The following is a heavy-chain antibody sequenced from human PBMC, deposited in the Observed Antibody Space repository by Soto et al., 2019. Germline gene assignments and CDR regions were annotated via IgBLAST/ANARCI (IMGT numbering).Heavy chain of an antibody. J-gene: IGHJ6*02. D-gene: IGHD3-10*01. V-gene: IGHV3-53*04. Sequence: GSLSLCCSASGFTVSCNYMIWVRQAPGKGLEWVSVIYSGGSTYYADSVKGRFTISRHNSKNTLYLQMNSLRAEDTAVYYCASGGGPVIYYYGMDVWGQGTTVTVSS. CDR1: GFTVSCNY. CDR3: ASGGGPVIYYYGMDV. CDR2: IYSGGST.